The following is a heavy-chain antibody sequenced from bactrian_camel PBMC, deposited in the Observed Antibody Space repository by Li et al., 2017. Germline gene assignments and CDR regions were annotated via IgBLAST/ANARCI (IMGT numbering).Heavy chain of an antibody. V-gene: IGHV3S40*01. D-gene: IGHD5*01. CDR3: AAGPRALFPIRSSDFGY. J-gene: IGHJ6*01. CDR1: GHTYSSNC. Sequence: VQLVESGGGSVQPGGSLRLSCGASGHTYSSNCMGWFRQAPGKEREGVAFVYFGGGSTYYADSVKGRFTISQDNANNTIYLQINSLKPEDTAMYYCAAGPRALFPIRSSDFGYWGQGTQVTVS. CDR2: VYFGGGST.